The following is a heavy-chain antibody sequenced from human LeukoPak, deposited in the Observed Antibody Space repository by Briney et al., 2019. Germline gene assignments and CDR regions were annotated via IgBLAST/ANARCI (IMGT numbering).Heavy chain of an antibody. Sequence: ASVKVSCKASGGTFTSHAFSWVRQAPGQGLEWMGRIIPVLHLSNYAQKFQGRLTIIADTSTSTTYMELSRLRSDDTAVYYCARDGSSGWYYYYMDVWGKGTTVTVSS. CDR1: GGTFTSHA. CDR2: IIPVLHLS. D-gene: IGHD6-19*01. CDR3: ARDGSSGWYYYYMDV. V-gene: IGHV1-69*04. J-gene: IGHJ6*03.